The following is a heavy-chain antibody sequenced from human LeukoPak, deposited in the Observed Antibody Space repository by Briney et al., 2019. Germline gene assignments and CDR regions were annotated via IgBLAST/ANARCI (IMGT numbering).Heavy chain of an antibody. CDR3: ARGDYSAGNYYGPDY. Sequence: GGSLRLSCAASGLTFSNYWMTWVRQAPGKGLEWVADIKEDGSEKYYVDSVKGRFTISRDNAKNSLYLQMNSLRDEDTAVYYCARGDYSAGNYYGPDYWGQGTLVTVSS. D-gene: IGHD3-22*01. CDR2: IKEDGSEK. V-gene: IGHV3-7*01. J-gene: IGHJ4*02. CDR1: GLTFSNYW.